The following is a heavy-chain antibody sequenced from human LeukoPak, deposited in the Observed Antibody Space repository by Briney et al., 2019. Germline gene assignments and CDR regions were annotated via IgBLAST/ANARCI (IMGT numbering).Heavy chain of an antibody. CDR1: GGSISSYY. V-gene: IGHV4-59*01. Sequence: SETLSLTCTVSGGSISSYYWSWIRQPPGKGLEWIGYIYYSGSTNYNPSLKSRVTISVDTSKNQFSLKLSSVTAADTAVYYCARVRVYYDSSGRQYYFDYWGQGTLVTVSS. CDR2: IYYSGST. J-gene: IGHJ4*02. CDR3: ARVRVYYDSSGRQYYFDY. D-gene: IGHD3-22*01.